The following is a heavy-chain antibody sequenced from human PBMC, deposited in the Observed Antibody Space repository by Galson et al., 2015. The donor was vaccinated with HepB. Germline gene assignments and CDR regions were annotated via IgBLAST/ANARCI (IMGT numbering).Heavy chain of an antibody. CDR2: ISSSSSDI. Sequence: SLRLSCAASGFTFSNYAMSWVRQAPGKGLEWVSSISSSSSDIYYADSVKGRFTISRDNAKNSLYLQMNSLGAEDTAVYYCARDIRGYYDSRGPSYAFDYWGQGTLVTVSS. CDR3: ARDIRGYYDSRGPSYAFDY. J-gene: IGHJ4*02. CDR1: GFTFSNYA. D-gene: IGHD3-22*01. V-gene: IGHV3-21*01.